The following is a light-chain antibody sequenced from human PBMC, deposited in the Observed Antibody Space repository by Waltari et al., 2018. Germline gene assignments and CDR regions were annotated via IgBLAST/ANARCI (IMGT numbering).Light chain of an antibody. V-gene: IGKV1-27*01. CDR1: QGISNY. J-gene: IGKJ3*01. CDR2: AAS. CDR3: QKCDSAPFT. Sequence: DIQMTQSPSSLSASVGDRVTITCRASQGISNYLAWYQQRVGKVPKLLIYAASTLQSGVPSRFSGSGSVTDFTLTISSLQPEDVAAYYCQKCDSAPFTFGPGTKVDI.